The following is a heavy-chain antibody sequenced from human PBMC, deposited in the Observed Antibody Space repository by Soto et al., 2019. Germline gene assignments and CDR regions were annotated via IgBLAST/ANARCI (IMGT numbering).Heavy chain of an antibody. Sequence: LRLSCAASGFTFSSYAMHWARQAPGKGLEWVAVISYDGSNKYYADSVKGRFTISRDNSKNTLYLQKNSLRAEDTAVYYCARDTPGYTGFDIWGQGTMVTVSS. CDR2: ISYDGSNK. J-gene: IGHJ3*02. CDR1: GFTFSSYA. CDR3: ARDTPGYTGFDI. D-gene: IGHD5-12*01. V-gene: IGHV3-30-3*01.